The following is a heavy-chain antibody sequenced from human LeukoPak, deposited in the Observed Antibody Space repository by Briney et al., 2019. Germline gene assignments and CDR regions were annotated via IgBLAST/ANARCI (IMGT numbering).Heavy chain of an antibody. Sequence: PSETPSLTCAVYGGSFSGYYWSWIRQPPGKGLEWIGEINHSGSTNYNPSLKSRVTISVDTSKNQFSLKLSSVTAADTAVYYCARGPTAVASEHLYYGMDVWGQGTTVTVSS. D-gene: IGHD6-19*01. CDR1: GGSFSGYY. CDR2: INHSGST. CDR3: ARGPTAVASEHLYYGMDV. J-gene: IGHJ6*02. V-gene: IGHV4-34*01.